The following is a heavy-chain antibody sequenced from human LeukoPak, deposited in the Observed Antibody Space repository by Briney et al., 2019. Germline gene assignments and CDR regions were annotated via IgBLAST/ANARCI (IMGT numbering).Heavy chain of an antibody. CDR2: MNPNSGNT. J-gene: IGHJ4*02. CDR1: GYTFTSYD. Sequence: ASVKVSCKASGYTFTSYDINWVRQATGEELEWKGWMNPNSGNTGYAQKFQGRVTMTRNTSISTAYMELSSLRSEDTAVYYCARGLLSSVGGYSYWGQGTLVTVSS. CDR3: ARGLLSSVGGYSY. V-gene: IGHV1-8*01. D-gene: IGHD1-26*01.